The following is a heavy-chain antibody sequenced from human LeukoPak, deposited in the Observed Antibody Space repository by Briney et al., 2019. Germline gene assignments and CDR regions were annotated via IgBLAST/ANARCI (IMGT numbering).Heavy chain of an antibody. V-gene: IGHV3-7*01. CDR2: IKEDSSEK. CDR3: ARDPGYGEFDV. CDR1: GFTFSRYW. D-gene: IGHD4-17*01. J-gene: IGHJ3*01. Sequence: PGGSLRLSCTASGFTFSRYWMSWVRQVPGKGPEFVANIKEDSSEKSYVDFVKGRFTISRDNAKNSVSLQMNSLRVEDTAMYYCARDPGYGEFDVWGQGIMVIVSS.